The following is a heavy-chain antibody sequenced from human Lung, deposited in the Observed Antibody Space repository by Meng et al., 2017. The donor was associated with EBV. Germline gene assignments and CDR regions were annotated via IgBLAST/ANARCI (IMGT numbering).Heavy chain of an antibody. CDR2: INAGNGNT. J-gene: IGHJ4*02. CDR1: GYTFINYA. V-gene: IGHV1-3*01. D-gene: IGHD3-10*01. Sequence: QVQVVQAGAEVKKPGGSVKVYCKASGYTFINYAMHWLRQAPGQRLEWMGWINAGNGNTKYSQKFQGRVTITRDTSASTAYMELSSLRSEDTAVYYCARDQGAWFGEAPRFDYWGQGTLVTVSS. CDR3: ARDQGAWFGEAPRFDY.